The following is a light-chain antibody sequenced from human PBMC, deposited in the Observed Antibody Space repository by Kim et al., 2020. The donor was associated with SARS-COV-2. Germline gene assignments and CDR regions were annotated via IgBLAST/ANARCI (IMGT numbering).Light chain of an antibody. V-gene: IGLV3-21*04. CDR2: YDS. CDR1: NIGSKS. J-gene: IGLJ2*01. CDR3: QVWDSSSDHVV. Sequence: SYELTQPPSVSVAPGKTARITCGGNNIGSKSVLWFQQKPGQAPVLVIYYDSDRPSGIPERLSGSNFGNTATLTIRRVEAGDEADYYCQVWDSSSDHVVFG.